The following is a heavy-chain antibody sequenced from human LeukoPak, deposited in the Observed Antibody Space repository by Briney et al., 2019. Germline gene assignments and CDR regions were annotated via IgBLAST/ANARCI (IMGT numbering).Heavy chain of an antibody. CDR1: GLPVRFAGYA. CDR3: ARDLRTGEGFDY. CDR2: ISGSGDTT. D-gene: IGHD7-27*01. J-gene: IGHJ4*02. V-gene: IGHV3-23*01. Sequence: PGESLRLSCAASGLPVRFAGYAMSWVRQAPGKGLEWVATISGSGDTTYQADSLKGRFTISRDNSKNTLYLQMNSVRAEDTAVYYCARDLRTGEGFDYWGQGTLVTVSS.